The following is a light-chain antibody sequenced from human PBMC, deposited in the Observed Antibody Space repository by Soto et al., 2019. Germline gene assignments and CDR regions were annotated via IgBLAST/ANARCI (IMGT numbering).Light chain of an antibody. J-gene: IGKJ5*01. CDR2: DTS. V-gene: IGKV3-20*01. Sequence: EVVLTQYTGTLSLSPGERATLSCRASQSVSNSYVAWYQQKSGQAPRLLIYDTSSRVTGIPDRFSGSGSGTDFTLTISRLEPEDFAVFYCQQYGTSEIIFGQGTRLEI. CDR3: QQYGTSEII. CDR1: QSVSNSY.